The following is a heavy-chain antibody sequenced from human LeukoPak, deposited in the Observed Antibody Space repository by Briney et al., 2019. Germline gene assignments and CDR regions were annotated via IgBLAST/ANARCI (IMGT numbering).Heavy chain of an antibody. CDR3: AKSRGESRGASNY. D-gene: IGHD1-26*01. CDR1: GFTFSSYA. CDR2: ISGSGDTT. J-gene: IGHJ4*02. V-gene: IGHV3-23*01. Sequence: GGSLRLSCAASGFTFSSYAMNWVRQAPGKGLEWVSFISGSGDTTYYADSVKGRFTISRDSSKDTLYLQMNSLRAEDTAVYYCAKSRGESRGASNYWGQGTLVTVSS.